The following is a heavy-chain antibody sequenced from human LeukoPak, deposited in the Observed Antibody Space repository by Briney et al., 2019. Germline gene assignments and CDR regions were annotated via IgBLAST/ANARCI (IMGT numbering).Heavy chain of an antibody. CDR3: AKDRSPPYYYYYMDV. CDR2: IRYDGSNK. CDR1: GFTFSSYG. Sequence: GGSLRLSCAASGFTFSSYGMHWVRQAPGKGLEWVAFIRYDGSNKYYADSVKGRFTISRDNSKNTLYLQMNSLRAEDTAVYYCAKDRSPPYYYYYMDVWGKGTTVTVSS. D-gene: IGHD1-26*01. J-gene: IGHJ6*03. V-gene: IGHV3-30*02.